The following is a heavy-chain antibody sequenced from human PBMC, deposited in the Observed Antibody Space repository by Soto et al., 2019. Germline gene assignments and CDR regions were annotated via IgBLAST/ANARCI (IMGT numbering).Heavy chain of an antibody. CDR1: GDFISSHY. J-gene: IGHJ2*01. CDR2: GYYDGKT. D-gene: IGHD2-15*01. Sequence: QVQLQESGPGLVKPSETLSLTCTVSGDFISSHYWSWIRQPPGKGLEWIGYGYYDGKTDSSPSLKSRVTISLDTSKNQISLSLTSVTAADTAVYYCARPKGIAPAVWYFDLWGRGTLVTVSS. CDR3: ARPKGIAPAVWYFDL. V-gene: IGHV4-59*08.